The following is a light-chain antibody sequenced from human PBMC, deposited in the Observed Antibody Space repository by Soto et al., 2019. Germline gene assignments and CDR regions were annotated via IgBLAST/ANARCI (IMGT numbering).Light chain of an antibody. CDR1: QTISSW. CDR3: QQYNSYWT. CDR2: KAS. J-gene: IGKJ1*01. V-gene: IGKV1-5*03. Sequence: DIQMTQSPSTLSGSVGDRVTITCRASQTISSWLAWYQQKPGKAPKLLIYKASTLKSGVPSRFSGSGSGTEITLTISSLQHDDFATYYCQQYNSYWTFGQGTKVDIK.